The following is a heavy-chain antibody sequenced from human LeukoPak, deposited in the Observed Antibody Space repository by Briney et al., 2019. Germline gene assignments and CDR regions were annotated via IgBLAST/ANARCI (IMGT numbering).Heavy chain of an antibody. D-gene: IGHD2-8*01. Sequence: ASVKVSCKASGYSFTGYYMHWVRQAPGQGLEWMGWINPNSGDTKYAQKFQGRVTMTRDTSISTAYMELTRLRSDDTAVYYCARGGLRVKVYRLYYMDVWGKGTTVTVSS. CDR1: GYSFTGYY. J-gene: IGHJ6*03. V-gene: IGHV1-2*02. CDR3: ARGGLRVKVYRLYYMDV. CDR2: INPNSGDT.